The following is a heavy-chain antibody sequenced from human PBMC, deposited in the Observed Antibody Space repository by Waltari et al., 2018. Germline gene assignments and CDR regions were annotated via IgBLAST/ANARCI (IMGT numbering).Heavy chain of an antibody. V-gene: IGHV3-49*04. Sequence: EVQLVESGGGLVQPGRSLRLPCTGSGFTFGDSAVSWVRQAQGKGLEWVGFIRSKLYGGTTEYAASAEGRFTISRDDSKNIAYLQMNSLKIEDTAVYYCLRPGMVPHSYAPDGPWGQGTLVTVSS. D-gene: IGHD5-18*01. CDR2: IRSKLYGGTT. CDR1: GFTFGDSA. CDR3: LRPGMVPHSYAPDGP. J-gene: IGHJ5*02.